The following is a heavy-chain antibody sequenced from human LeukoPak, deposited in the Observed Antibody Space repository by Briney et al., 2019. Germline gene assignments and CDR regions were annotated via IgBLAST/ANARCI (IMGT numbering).Heavy chain of an antibody. V-gene: IGHV3-30*04. Sequence: GGALRLSCAASGFTFSSYVMHWVRQAPGKGLEWVAVISYDGSNKYYADSVKGRFTISRDNSKNTLYLQMNSLRAEDTAVYYCARDGGYTADFDYWGQGTLVTVSS. CDR2: ISYDGSNK. CDR1: GFTFSSYV. CDR3: ARDGGYTADFDY. J-gene: IGHJ4*02. D-gene: IGHD6-13*01.